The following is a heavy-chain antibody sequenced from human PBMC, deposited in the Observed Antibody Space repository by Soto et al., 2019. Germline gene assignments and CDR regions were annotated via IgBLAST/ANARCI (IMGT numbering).Heavy chain of an antibody. J-gene: IGHJ4*02. V-gene: IGHV3-23*01. Sequence: EAQLLESGGGLVQPGGSLRVSCAASGFSFDTYAMSWVRQAPGKGLELVSTISGSGGNTYYADSVKGRFTISRDNSKNILYLQMTSLRAEDTALYYCAKLWMTTINRDYWGQVTQVTVSS. CDR2: ISGSGGNT. CDR3: AKLWMTTINRDY. D-gene: IGHD5-12*01. CDR1: GFSFDTYA.